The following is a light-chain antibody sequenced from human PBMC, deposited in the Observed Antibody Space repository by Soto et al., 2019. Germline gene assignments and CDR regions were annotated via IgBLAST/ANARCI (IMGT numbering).Light chain of an antibody. Sequence: QSALTQPASVSGSPGQSITISCTGSSSDIGGYNYVSWYQQHPGKAPKLLIYDVSYRPSGISDRFSGSKFGNTASLTISGLQPDDEADYYCSSYGASSTLFGGGTKVTVL. V-gene: IGLV2-14*03. CDR1: SSDIGGYNY. J-gene: IGLJ2*01. CDR2: DVS. CDR3: SSYGASSTL.